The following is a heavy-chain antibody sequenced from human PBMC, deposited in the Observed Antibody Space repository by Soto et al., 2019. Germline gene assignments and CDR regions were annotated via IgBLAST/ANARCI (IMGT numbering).Heavy chain of an antibody. Sequence: GGSLKLSCAASGFTVSSNYMSWVRQAPGKGLEWVSVIYSGGGTYYADSVKGRFTISRDNSKNTLYLQINSLRAEDTAVYYCAKYWYSSGWHFDYWGQGTLVTVSS. V-gene: IGHV3-66*01. D-gene: IGHD6-19*01. CDR1: GFTVSSNY. CDR3: AKYWYSSGWHFDY. CDR2: IYSGGGT. J-gene: IGHJ4*02.